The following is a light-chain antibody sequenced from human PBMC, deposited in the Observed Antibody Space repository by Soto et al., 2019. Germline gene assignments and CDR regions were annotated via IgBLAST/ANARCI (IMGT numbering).Light chain of an antibody. CDR1: SSDVGSYNL. J-gene: IGLJ3*02. V-gene: IGLV2-23*02. Sequence: QSVLTQPASVSGSPGQSITISCTGTSSDVGSYNLVSWYQQHPGKAPKLMIYEVSKRPSGVSNRFSGSKSGNTASLTISGLQAEDEADYYCCPAKVFGGGTKLTVL. CDR3: CPAKV. CDR2: EVS.